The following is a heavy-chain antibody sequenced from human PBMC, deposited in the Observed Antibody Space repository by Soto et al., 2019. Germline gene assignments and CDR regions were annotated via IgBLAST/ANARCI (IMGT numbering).Heavy chain of an antibody. D-gene: IGHD6-6*01. Sequence: SVKVSCKASGGTFSSYAISGVRQAPGQGLEWMGGIIPIFGTANYAQKFQGRVTITADKSTSTAYMELSSLRSEDTAVYYCARDRDSSSSIGLYYFDYWGQGTLVTVSS. CDR3: ARDRDSSSSIGLYYFDY. CDR1: GGTFSSYA. CDR2: IIPIFGTA. V-gene: IGHV1-69*06. J-gene: IGHJ4*02.